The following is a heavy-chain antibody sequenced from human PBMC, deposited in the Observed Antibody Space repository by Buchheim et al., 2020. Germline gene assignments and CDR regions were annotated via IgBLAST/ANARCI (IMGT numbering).Heavy chain of an antibody. CDR1: GFTFSSYS. Sequence: EVQLVESGGGLVQPGGSLRLSCAASGFTFSSYSMNWVRQAPGKGLERVSYISSSSSTIYYADSVKGRFTISRDNAKNSLYLQMNTLRAEDTAVYYCARGQYYYDIDYWGQGTL. D-gene: IGHD3-22*01. CDR2: ISSSSSTI. V-gene: IGHV3-48*01. CDR3: ARGQYYYDIDY. J-gene: IGHJ4*02.